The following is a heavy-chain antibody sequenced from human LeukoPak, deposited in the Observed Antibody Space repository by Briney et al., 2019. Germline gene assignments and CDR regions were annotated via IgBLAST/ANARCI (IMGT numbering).Heavy chain of an antibody. CDR2: IYHSGST. D-gene: IGHD2-2*01. V-gene: IGHV4-38-2*02. J-gene: IGHJ4*02. CDR1: GYSISSGYY. Sequence: PSETLSLTCTVSGYSISSGYYWGWIRQPPGKGLEWIGSIYHSGSTYYNPSLKSRVTISEDTSKNQFSLKLSSVTAADTAVYYCAREVPASSPPDYWGQGTLVTVSS. CDR3: AREVPASSPPDY.